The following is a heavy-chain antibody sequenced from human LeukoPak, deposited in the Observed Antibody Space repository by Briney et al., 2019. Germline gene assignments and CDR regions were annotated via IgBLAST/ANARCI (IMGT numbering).Heavy chain of an antibody. D-gene: IGHD6-19*01. V-gene: IGHV4-34*01. CDR3: ARVRYSSGWYPY. J-gene: IGHJ4*02. CDR1: GGSFSGYY. Sequence: SDTLSLTCAVYGGSFSGYYWSWIRQPPGKGLEWIGEINHSGSTNFNPSLKSRVTISVDTSKNQFSLKLSSVTAADTAVYYCARVRYSSGWYPYWGQGTLVTVSS. CDR2: INHSGST.